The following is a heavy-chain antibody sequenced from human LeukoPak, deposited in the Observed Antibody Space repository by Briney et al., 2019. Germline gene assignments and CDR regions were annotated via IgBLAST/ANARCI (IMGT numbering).Heavy chain of an antibody. CDR3: AGAKAMVRGNWFDP. CDR1: GFTFDSYS. V-gene: IGHV3-21*01. D-gene: IGHD5-18*01. Sequence: GSLRLSCAASGFTFDSYSMHWVRQAPGKGLEWVSSISSSSTYIYYADSVKGRFTISRDNAKNSLYLQMNSLRADDTAVYYCAGAKAMVRGNWFDPWGQGTLVTVSS. CDR2: ISSSSTYI. J-gene: IGHJ5*02.